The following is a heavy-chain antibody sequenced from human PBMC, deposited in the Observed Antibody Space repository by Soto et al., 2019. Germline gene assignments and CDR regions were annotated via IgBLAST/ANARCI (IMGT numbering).Heavy chain of an antibody. CDR1: GGSFSGYY. J-gene: IGHJ4*02. CDR3: AMSLKDIVVVPAAFDY. CDR2: INHSGIT. D-gene: IGHD2-2*01. V-gene: IGHV4-34*01. Sequence: SATQSLTCAVYGGSFSGYYWSWIRQPPGKGLEWIGEINHSGITNYNPSLKSRVTISVDTSKNQFSLKLSSVTAADTAVYYCAMSLKDIVVVPAAFDYWGQGTLVTVPQ.